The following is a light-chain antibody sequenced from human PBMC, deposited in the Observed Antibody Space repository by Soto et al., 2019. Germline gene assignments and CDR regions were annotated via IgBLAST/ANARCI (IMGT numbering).Light chain of an antibody. CDR1: ISGVGSYNY. V-gene: IGLV2-14*03. J-gene: IGLJ1*01. CDR2: DVS. CDR3: GSYTTSSNYV. Sequence: QSALTQPASVSGSPGQSITISCTGTISGVGSYNYVSWYQQYPGKAPKLMIYDVSTRPSGVSDRFSGSKSGNTASLTISGLRAEDEADYYCGSYTTSSNYVFGTGTKVTVL.